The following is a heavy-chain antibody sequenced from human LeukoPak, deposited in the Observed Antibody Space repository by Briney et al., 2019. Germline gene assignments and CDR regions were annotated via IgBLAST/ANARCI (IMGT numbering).Heavy chain of an antibody. CDR3: ARVPHYYDSSGYEREYYFDY. CDR1: GYTFTSYG. V-gene: IGHV1-18*01. Sequence: GASVKVSCKASGYTFTSYGISWVRQAPGQGLEWMGWISAYNGNTNYAQKLQGRVTMTTDTSTSTAYMELRSLRSDDTAVYYCARVPHYYDSSGYEREYYFDYWGQGTLVTVSS. J-gene: IGHJ4*02. CDR2: ISAYNGNT. D-gene: IGHD3-22*01.